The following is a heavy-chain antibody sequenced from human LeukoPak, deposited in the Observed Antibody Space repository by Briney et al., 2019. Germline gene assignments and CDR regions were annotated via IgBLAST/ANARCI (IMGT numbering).Heavy chain of an antibody. CDR3: ARGHGGIGNDY. J-gene: IGHJ4*02. D-gene: IGHD3-16*02. CDR1: GFTFSSYS. CDR2: ISSSSSYI. Sequence: GGSLRLSCAASGFTFSSYSMNWVRQAPGKGLEWVSSISSSSSYIYYADSVKGRFTISRDNAKNSLYLQMNSLRAEDAAVYYCARGHGGIGNDYWGQGTLVTVSS. V-gene: IGHV3-21*01.